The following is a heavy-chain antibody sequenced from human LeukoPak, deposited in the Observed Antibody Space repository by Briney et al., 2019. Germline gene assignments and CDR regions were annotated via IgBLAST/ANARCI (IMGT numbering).Heavy chain of an antibody. Sequence: GASVKVSCKASGGTFSSYAISWVRQAPGHGLEWMGRIIPILGIANYAQKFQGRVTITADKSTSTAYMELSSLRSEDTAVYYCASGADSSGYYYIDYWGQGTLVTVSS. D-gene: IGHD3-22*01. CDR3: ASGADSSGYYYIDY. J-gene: IGHJ4*02. CDR2: IIPILGIA. V-gene: IGHV1-69*04. CDR1: GGTFSSYA.